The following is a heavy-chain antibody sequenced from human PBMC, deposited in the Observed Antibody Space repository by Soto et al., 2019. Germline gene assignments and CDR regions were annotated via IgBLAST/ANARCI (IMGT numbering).Heavy chain of an antibody. V-gene: IGHV3-23*01. D-gene: IGHD4-17*01. CDR3: ARDFRPPYGVRYFDY. CDR1: GFTFSSYA. J-gene: IGHJ4*02. Sequence: GGSLRLSCTASGFTFSSYAMDWVRQAPGKGLEWVSVISGSGDSTYYADSVKGRFTISRHNSKNTLYLLMNSLRAEDTAVYYCARDFRPPYGVRYFDYWGQGTLVTVSS. CDR2: ISGSGDST.